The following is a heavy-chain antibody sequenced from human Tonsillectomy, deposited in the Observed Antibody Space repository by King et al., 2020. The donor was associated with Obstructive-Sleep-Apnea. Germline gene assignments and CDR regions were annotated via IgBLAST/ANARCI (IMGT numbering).Heavy chain of an antibody. D-gene: IGHD6-13*01. CDR2: IYYSGST. CDR3: ATLKGIPPYSSSWYTRTVRGAFDY. V-gene: IGHV4-59*01. J-gene: IGHJ4*02. Sequence: VQLQESGPGLVQPSETLSLTCTVSGGSISSNYWSWIRQPPGKGLEWIGYIYYSGSTNYNPSLKSRVTISIDTSKNQFSLKLSSVTAADTAVYYCATLKGIPPYSSSWYTRTVRGAFDYWGQGTLVTVSS. CDR1: GGSISSNY.